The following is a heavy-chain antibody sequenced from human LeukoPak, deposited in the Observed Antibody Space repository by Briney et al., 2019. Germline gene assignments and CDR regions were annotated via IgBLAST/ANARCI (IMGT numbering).Heavy chain of an antibody. D-gene: IGHD4-17*01. Sequence: AETLTLTCTVSGFTLSSYYINWIRQAPGKGLEWISYINYSSSASYNPSRKSRVTMSVDTSKQFSLSLSSVTAADTAVYYCARHNYDDYVFDIWGQGTKVTVSS. CDR2: INYSSSA. J-gene: IGHJ3*02. CDR1: GFTLSSYY. V-gene: IGHV4-59*08. CDR3: ARHNYDDYVFDI.